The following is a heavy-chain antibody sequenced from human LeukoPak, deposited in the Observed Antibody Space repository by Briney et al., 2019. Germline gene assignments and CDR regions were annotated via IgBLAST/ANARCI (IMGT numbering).Heavy chain of an antibody. CDR2: ISSDGSDI. Sequence: GESLRLSCAASEFTFSSFWMHWVRQAPGKGLVWVSRISSDGSDIRYADSVKGRFTISRDNAKNTLYLQMNSPRADDTAVYYCARERRSSGWYDAFDMRGQGTMVTVSS. D-gene: IGHD6-19*01. CDR1: EFTFSSFW. J-gene: IGHJ3*02. CDR3: ARERRSSGWYDAFDM. V-gene: IGHV3-74*01.